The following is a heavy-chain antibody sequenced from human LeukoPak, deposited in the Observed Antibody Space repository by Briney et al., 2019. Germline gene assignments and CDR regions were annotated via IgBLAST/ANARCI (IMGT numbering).Heavy chain of an antibody. D-gene: IGHD1-7*01. CDR1: GGSISSYY. Sequence: SETLSLTCTVSGGSISSYYWSWIRQPPGKGLVWIGYIYTSGSTNYNPSLKSRVTISVDTSKNQFSLKLSSVTAADTAVYYCARGDWNYEGHYFDYWGQGTLVTVSS. CDR2: IYTSGST. V-gene: IGHV4-4*09. J-gene: IGHJ4*02. CDR3: ARGDWNYEGHYFDY.